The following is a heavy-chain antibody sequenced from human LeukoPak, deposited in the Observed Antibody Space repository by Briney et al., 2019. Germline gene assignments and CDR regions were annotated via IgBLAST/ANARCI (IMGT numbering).Heavy chain of an antibody. CDR1: EFTFSYYE. D-gene: IGHD3-22*01. CDR2: ISNSGSTI. CDR3: AREDAQDYYDSSGYYDY. J-gene: IGHJ4*02. V-gene: IGHV3-48*03. Sequence: GGSLRLSCVASEFTFSYYEMNWVRQAPGKGLEWVSYISNSGSTIYYADSVKGRFTISRDNAKNSLYLQMNSLRADDTAVYYCAREDAQDYYDSSGYYDYWGQGTLVTVSS.